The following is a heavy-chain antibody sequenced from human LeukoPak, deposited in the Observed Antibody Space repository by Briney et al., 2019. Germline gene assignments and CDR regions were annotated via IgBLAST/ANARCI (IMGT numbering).Heavy chain of an antibody. Sequence: SETLSLTCTVSGGSINDAYWSWIRQSPGRGLEWIGYIDYTGSTNYHPSLRGRVTISLATSKKQFSLTLSSVTAADTAVYYCARQAGGTSGPFDYWGQGTLVTVSS. CDR2: IDYTGST. D-gene: IGHD4-23*01. CDR3: ARQAGGTSGPFDY. V-gene: IGHV4-59*08. J-gene: IGHJ4*02. CDR1: GGSINDAY.